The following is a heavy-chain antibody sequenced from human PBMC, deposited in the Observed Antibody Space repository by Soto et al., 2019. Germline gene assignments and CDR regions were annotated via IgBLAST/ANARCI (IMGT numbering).Heavy chain of an antibody. Sequence: PSETLSLTCTVSGCSISSGDYYWSWIRQPPGKGLEWIGYIYYSGSTYYNPSLKSRVTISVDTSKNQFSLKLSSVTAADTAVYYCARDTGYQLLSLRGDYYYYGMDVWGQGTTVTVSS. CDR3: ARDTGYQLLSLRGDYYYYGMDV. D-gene: IGHD2-2*01. CDR2: IYYSGST. CDR1: GCSISSGDYY. J-gene: IGHJ6*02. V-gene: IGHV4-30-4*01.